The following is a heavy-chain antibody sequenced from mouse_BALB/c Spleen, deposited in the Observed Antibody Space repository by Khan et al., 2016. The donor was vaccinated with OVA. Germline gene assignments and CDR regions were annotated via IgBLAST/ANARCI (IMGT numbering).Heavy chain of an antibody. D-gene: IGHD2-10*01. V-gene: IGHV2-6-7*01. J-gene: IGHJ4*01. CDR3: ASAYYGNYREAMDY. CDR1: GFSLTGYG. CDR2: IWGDGST. Sequence: QVQLKQSGPGLVAPSQSLSITCTVSGFSLTGYGVNWVRQPPGKGLEWLGMIWGDGSTDYNSALQSRLSISKDNSKSQVFLKMNSLQTDDTARYDCASAYYGNYREAMDYWGQGTSVTVSS.